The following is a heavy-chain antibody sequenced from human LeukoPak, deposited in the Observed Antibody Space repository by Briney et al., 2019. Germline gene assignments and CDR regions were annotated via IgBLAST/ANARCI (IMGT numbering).Heavy chain of an antibody. V-gene: IGHV3-48*02. CDR3: AREETLRNYYYGMDV. J-gene: IGHJ6*02. Sequence: PGGSLRLSCAASGFTFSSYSMNWVRQAPGKGLEWVSYISSSSSTIYYADSVKGRFTISRDDAKNSLYLQMNSLRDEDTAVYYCAREETLRNYYYGMDVWGQGTTVTVSS. CDR1: GFTFSSYS. D-gene: IGHD3-16*01. CDR2: ISSSSSTI.